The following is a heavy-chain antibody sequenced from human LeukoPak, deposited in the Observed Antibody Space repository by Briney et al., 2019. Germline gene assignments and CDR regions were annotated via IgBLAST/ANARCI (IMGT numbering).Heavy chain of an antibody. V-gene: IGHV4-59*12. CDR2: IYDSAST. D-gene: IGHD2-15*01. Sequence: PSETLSLTCTVSGGSISGYYWSWIRQPPGKGLEWIGYIYDSASTNYNPSLKSRVTISVDTSKNQFSLKLSSVTAADTAVYYCARGSQSLGYCSGGSCRAKIFDYWGQGTLVTVSS. J-gene: IGHJ4*02. CDR1: GGSISGYY. CDR3: ARGSQSLGYCSGGSCRAKIFDY.